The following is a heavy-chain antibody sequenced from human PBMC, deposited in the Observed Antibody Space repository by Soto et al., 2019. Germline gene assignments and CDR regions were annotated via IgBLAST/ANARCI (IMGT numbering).Heavy chain of an antibody. Sequence: QDQLVQSGGEVKKPGASVKVSCKASGYSFTNYGITWVRQAPGQGFEGMGWISAYNGDTNYAQKHQGRVTMTTDASTSTAYLELRSLRSDDTAVYYCARDRGVAPPVAGNTHYYYYMDVWGKGTTVTVSS. CDR1: GYSFTNYG. J-gene: IGHJ6*03. CDR3: ARDRGVAPPVAGNTHYYYYMDV. D-gene: IGHD6-19*01. V-gene: IGHV1-18*01. CDR2: ISAYNGDT.